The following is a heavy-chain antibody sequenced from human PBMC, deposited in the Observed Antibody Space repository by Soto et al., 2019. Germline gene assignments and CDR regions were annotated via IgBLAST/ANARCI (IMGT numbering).Heavy chain of an antibody. CDR1: GYTFTSYD. CDR2: MNPNSGNT. J-gene: IGHJ6*02. Sequence: ASVKVSCKASGYTFTSYDINWVRQATGQGLEWMGWMNPNSGNTGYAQKFQGRVTMTRNTSISTAYMKLSSLRSEDTAVYYCAGRPSPHYGMDVWGQGTTVTVSS. V-gene: IGHV1-8*01. CDR3: AGRPSPHYGMDV.